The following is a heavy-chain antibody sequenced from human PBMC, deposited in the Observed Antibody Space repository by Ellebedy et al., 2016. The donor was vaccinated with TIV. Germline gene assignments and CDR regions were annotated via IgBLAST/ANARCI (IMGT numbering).Heavy chain of an antibody. Sequence: AASVKVSCKASGYTFTSYAMNWVRQAPGQGLEWMGWINTNTGNPTYAQGFTGRFVFPLDTSVSTAYLQISSLKAEDTAVYYCARGAAAGFFWYFDLWGRGTLVTVSS. CDR1: GYTFTSYA. J-gene: IGHJ2*01. CDR2: INTNTGNP. CDR3: ARGAAAGFFWYFDL. V-gene: IGHV7-4-1*02. D-gene: IGHD6-13*01.